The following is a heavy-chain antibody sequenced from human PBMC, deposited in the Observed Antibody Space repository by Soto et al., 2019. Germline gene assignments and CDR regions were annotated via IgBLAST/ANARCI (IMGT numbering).Heavy chain of an antibody. J-gene: IGHJ4*02. CDR1: GGSISSGYYY. Sequence: PSETLSLTCTVSGGSISSGYYYWSWIRQPPGKGLEWIGYVYYRGDTDYNPSLKSRVTISVDTSKNRFSLRLNSVTAADTAVYYCARDRGWGSWGRYYLESWGQGILVTVSS. D-gene: IGHD2-15*01. CDR2: VYYRGDT. CDR3: ARDRGWGSWGRYYLES. V-gene: IGHV4-61*01.